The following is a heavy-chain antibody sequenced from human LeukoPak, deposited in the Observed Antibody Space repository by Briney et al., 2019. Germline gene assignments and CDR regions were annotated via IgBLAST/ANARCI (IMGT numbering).Heavy chain of an antibody. CDR3: AKSHAHSYDPVDY. Sequence: QPGGSLRLSCAASGFTFSGYAMSWVRQAPGKGLEWVSAISGSGGNTYYADSVKGRFTISRDNSKNTLYLQMNSLRADDTAVYYCAKSHAHSYDPVDYWGQGTLVTVSS. V-gene: IGHV3-23*01. CDR1: GFTFSGYA. J-gene: IGHJ4*02. D-gene: IGHD5-18*01. CDR2: ISGSGGNT.